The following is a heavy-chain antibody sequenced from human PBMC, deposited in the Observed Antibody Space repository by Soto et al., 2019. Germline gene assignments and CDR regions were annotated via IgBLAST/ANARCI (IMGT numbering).Heavy chain of an antibody. V-gene: IGHV4-59*01. J-gene: IGHJ6*03. Sequence: SETLSLTCTVSGGSISSYYWSWIRQPPGKGLEWIGYIYYSGSTNYNPSLKSRVTISVDTSKNQFSLKLSSVTAADTAVYYCARANTAGSGSYFPIKYYYYYMDVWGKGTTVTVSS. D-gene: IGHD3-10*01. CDR1: GGSISSYY. CDR3: ARANTAGSGSYFPIKYYYYYMDV. CDR2: IYYSGST.